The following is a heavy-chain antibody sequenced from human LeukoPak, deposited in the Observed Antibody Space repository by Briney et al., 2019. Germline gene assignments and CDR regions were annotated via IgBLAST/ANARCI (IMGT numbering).Heavy chain of an antibody. V-gene: IGHV3-23*01. J-gene: IGHJ4*02. CDR2: ISGSGGST. D-gene: IGHD3-10*01. CDR3: AKQLDYYGSGSLDY. CDR1: GFTFSSYA. Sequence: GGSLRLSCAACGFTFSSYAMSWVRQAPGKGLKWVSAISGSGGSTYYADSVKGRFTISRDNSKNTLYLQMNSLRAEDTAVYYCAKQLDYYGSGSLDYWGQGTLVTVSS.